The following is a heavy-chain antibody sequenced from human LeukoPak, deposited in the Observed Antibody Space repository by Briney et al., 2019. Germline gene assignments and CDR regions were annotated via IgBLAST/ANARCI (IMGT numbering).Heavy chain of an antibody. CDR3: ARVHLLDTASYYFDY. Sequence: PGGSLRLSCAASGFTFSDYYMSWIRQAPGKGLEWVSYISSSSSYTNYADSVKGGFTISRDNAKNSLYLQMNSLGAEDTAVYYCARVHLLDTASYYFDYWGQGTLVTVSS. V-gene: IGHV3-11*05. J-gene: IGHJ4*02. D-gene: IGHD5-18*01. CDR2: ISSSSSYT. CDR1: GFTFSDYY.